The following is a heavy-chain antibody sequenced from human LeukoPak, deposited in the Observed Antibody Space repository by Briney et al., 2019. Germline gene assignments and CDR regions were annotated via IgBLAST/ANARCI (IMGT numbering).Heavy chain of an antibody. J-gene: IGHJ4*02. D-gene: IGHD6-13*01. CDR1: GFTFSSYG. CDR2: IWYDGSNK. Sequence: GGSLRLSCAASGFTFSSYGMHWVRQAPGKGLEWVAVIWYDGSNKYYADSVKGRFTISRDNSKSTLYLQMNSLRAEDTAVYYCARDRQQLVQHGFDYWGQGTLVTVSS. CDR3: ARDRQQLVQHGFDY. V-gene: IGHV3-33*01.